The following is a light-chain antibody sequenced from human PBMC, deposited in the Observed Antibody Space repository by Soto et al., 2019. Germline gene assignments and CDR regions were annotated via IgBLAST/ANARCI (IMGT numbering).Light chain of an antibody. CDR1: QSVSSY. CDR2: DAS. J-gene: IGKJ1*01. Sequence: IVLTHSPGTLSLSPLQRATLSFMSSQSVSSYLAWYQQKPGQAPRLLIYDASRRATGIPDRFSGSGSGTEFTLTISSLQSEDFAVYYCQQYNNWPSWTFGQGTKVDIK. V-gene: IGKV3D-15*01. CDR3: QQYNNWPSWT.